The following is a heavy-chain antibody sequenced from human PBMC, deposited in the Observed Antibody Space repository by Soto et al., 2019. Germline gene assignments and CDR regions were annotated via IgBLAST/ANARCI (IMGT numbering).Heavy chain of an antibody. CDR2: ISAYNGNT. J-gene: IGHJ6*02. CDR1: GYTFTSYG. CDR3: ARHCHHYETNYYSYGMDV. V-gene: IGHV1-18*01. D-gene: IGHD4-17*01. Sequence: ASVKVSCKASGYTFTSYGISWVRQAPGQGLEWMGWISAYNGNTNYAQKLQGRVTMTTDTSTSTAYMELRSLRSDDTAVYYCARHCHHYETNYYSYGMDVWGQGTTVTVSS.